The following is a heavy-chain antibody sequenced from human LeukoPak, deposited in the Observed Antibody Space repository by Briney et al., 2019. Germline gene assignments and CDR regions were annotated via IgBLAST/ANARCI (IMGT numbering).Heavy chain of an antibody. J-gene: IGHJ4*02. D-gene: IGHD2/OR15-2a*01. V-gene: IGHV3-30-3*01. CDR3: AKEMKNNFDY. Sequence: GGSLRLSCAASGFTFSSYAMHWVRQAPGKGLEWVAVISYDGSNKYYADSVKGRFSISRDNSKNTVYLQMNSLRAADTAVYYCAKEMKNNFDYWGQGTLVTVSS. CDR1: GFTFSSYA. CDR2: ISYDGSNK.